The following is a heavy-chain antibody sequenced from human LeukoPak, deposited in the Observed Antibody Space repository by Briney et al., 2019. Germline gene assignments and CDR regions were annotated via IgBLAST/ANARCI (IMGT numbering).Heavy chain of an antibody. CDR1: GFTFSSYA. Sequence: GGSLRLSCEASGFTFSSYAMRWVRQTPGKGLEWVSGIIDSGGITYYANSVKGRFTISRDNSKNTLYLQMNSLRAEDTAVYYCAKLGGQEVYNYYVGVWGKGTTVAVSS. D-gene: IGHD3-16*01. V-gene: IGHV3-23*01. CDR3: AKLGGQEVYNYYVGV. J-gene: IGHJ6*03. CDR2: IIDSGGIT.